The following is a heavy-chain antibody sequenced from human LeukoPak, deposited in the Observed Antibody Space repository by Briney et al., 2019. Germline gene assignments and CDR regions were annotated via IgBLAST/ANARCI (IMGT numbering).Heavy chain of an antibody. Sequence: SETLSLTCAVYGGSFSGYYWSWIRQPPGKGLEWIGEINHSGSTNYNPSLKSRVTISVDTSKNQFSLKLSSVTAADTAVYYCARVRKGWFGESKGGYFDYWGQGTLVTVSS. V-gene: IGHV4-34*01. CDR2: INHSGST. D-gene: IGHD3-10*01. CDR1: GGSFSGYY. J-gene: IGHJ4*02. CDR3: ARVRKGWFGESKGGYFDY.